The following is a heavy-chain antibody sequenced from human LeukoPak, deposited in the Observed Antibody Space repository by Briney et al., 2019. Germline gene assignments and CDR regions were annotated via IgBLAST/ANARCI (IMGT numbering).Heavy chain of an antibody. CDR1: GFTFSSYS. CDR2: INHSGST. Sequence: PGGSLRLSCAASGFTFSSYSMNWVRQPPGKGLEWIGEINHSGSTNYNPSLKSRVTISVDTSKNQFSLKLSSVTAADTAVYYCARPGSSWYASYYFDYWGQGTLVTVSS. D-gene: IGHD6-13*01. V-gene: IGHV4-34*01. J-gene: IGHJ4*02. CDR3: ARPGSSWYASYYFDY.